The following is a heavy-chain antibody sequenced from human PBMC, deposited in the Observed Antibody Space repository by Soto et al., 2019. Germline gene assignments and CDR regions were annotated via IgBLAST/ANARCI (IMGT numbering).Heavy chain of an antibody. Sequence: QLQLRETGPGLVRPSETLSLTCTVSGGDVTSSRYYWALIRQTPGKVLECISTIYYGGSTYYCASLKSRVTISIHTSKYQFSLKITSVTAADTAVYFCATIEPHNDFWSANYYFAYWGQATLVTVSS. CDR1: GGDVTSSRYY. D-gene: IGHD3-3*01. CDR3: ATIEPHNDFWSANYYFAY. V-gene: IGHV4-39*01. J-gene: IGHJ4*02. CDR2: IYYGGST.